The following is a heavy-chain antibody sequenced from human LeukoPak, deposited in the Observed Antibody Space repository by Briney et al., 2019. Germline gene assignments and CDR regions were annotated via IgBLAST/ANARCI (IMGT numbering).Heavy chain of an antibody. D-gene: IGHD1/OR15-1a*01. CDR2: IKHDGSEK. CDR1: GLTFSNYW. J-gene: IGHJ6*03. CDR3: ARVRREMKRSLGRTTEYSYYYYMDV. Sequence: GGSLRLSCAASGLTFSNYWMSWVRQGPGKGLEWVANIKHDGSEKYYIDSVKGRFTISRDNAKNSVYLQMNRLRAEDTAVNYCARVRREMKRSLGRTTEYSYYYYMDVWGKGTTVTVSS. V-gene: IGHV3-7*01.